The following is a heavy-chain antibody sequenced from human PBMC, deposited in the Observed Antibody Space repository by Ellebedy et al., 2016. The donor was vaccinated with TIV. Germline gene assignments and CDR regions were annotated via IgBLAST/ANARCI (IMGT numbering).Heavy chain of an antibody. V-gene: IGHV3-7*01. D-gene: IGHD1-26*01. Sequence: PGGSLRLSCAASGFTFSSYWMSWVRQAPGKGLEWVANIKQDGSEKYYVDYVKGRFTISRDNAKNSLYLQMNSLRAEDTAVYYCARDYRIVGAPFDYWGQGTLVTVSS. CDR3: ARDYRIVGAPFDY. CDR1: GFTFSSYW. J-gene: IGHJ4*02. CDR2: IKQDGSEK.